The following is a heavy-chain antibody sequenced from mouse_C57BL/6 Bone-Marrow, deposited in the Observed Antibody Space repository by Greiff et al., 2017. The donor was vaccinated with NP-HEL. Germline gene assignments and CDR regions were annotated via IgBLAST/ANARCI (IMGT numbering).Heavy chain of an antibody. CDR1: GYSFTGYY. CDR2: INPSTGGT. D-gene: IGHD2-3*01. Sequence: VQLQQSGPELVKPGASVKISCKASGYSFTGYYMNWVKQSPEKSLEWIGEINPSTGGTTYNQKFKAKATLTVDKSSSTAYMQLKSLTSEDSAVYYCARTWGYYPWSAYWGQGTLVTVSA. J-gene: IGHJ3*01. V-gene: IGHV1-42*01. CDR3: ARTWGYYPWSAY.